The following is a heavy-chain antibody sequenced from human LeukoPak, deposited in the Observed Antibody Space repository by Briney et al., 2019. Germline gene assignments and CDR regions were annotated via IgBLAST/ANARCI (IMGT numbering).Heavy chain of an antibody. J-gene: IGHJ3*02. CDR3: ARSGSYANDAFDI. Sequence: PSETLSLTCTVSGGSISSSYWSWIRQPAGKGLEWIGRMYLSGNTNYNPSLKSRVTMSPDTSKNQFSLKLSSVTAADTAVYYCARSGSYANDAFDIWGQGTMVTVSS. V-gene: IGHV4-4*07. CDR2: MYLSGNT. D-gene: IGHD1-26*01. CDR1: GGSISSSY.